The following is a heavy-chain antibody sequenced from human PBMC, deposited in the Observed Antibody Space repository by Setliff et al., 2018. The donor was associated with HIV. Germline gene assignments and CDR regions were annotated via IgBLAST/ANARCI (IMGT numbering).Heavy chain of an antibody. V-gene: IGHV3-7*01. CDR3: ARDSNADRHTWYFDL. J-gene: IGHJ2*01. D-gene: IGHD7-27*01. CDR2: IKADGTDK. Sequence: GSLRLSCAASGFTFSAHQMSWVRQPPGKGLEWVANIKADGTDKYYVDSVKGRFAISRDNSKNSLYLQMNSLRAEDTAVYYCARDSNADRHTWYFDLWGRGTLVTVSS. CDR1: GFTFSAHQ.